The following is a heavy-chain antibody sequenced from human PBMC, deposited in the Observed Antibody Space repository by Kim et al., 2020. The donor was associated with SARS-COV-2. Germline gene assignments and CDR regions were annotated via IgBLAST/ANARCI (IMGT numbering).Heavy chain of an antibody. CDR3: ARDSPTYYYDSSGYHDAFDI. V-gene: IGHV4-4*07. CDR1: GGSISSYY. D-gene: IGHD3-22*01. Sequence: SETLSLTCTVSGGSISSYYWSWIRQPAGKGLEWIGRIYTSGSTNYNPSLKSRVTMSVDTSKNQFSLKLSSVTAADTAVYYCARDSPTYYYDSSGYHDAFDIWGQGTMVTVSS. CDR2: IYTSGST. J-gene: IGHJ3*02.